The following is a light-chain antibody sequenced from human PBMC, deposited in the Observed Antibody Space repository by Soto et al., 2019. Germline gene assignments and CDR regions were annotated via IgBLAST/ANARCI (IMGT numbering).Light chain of an antibody. Sequence: QSALTQPASVSGSPGQSIAISCTGASIDVGGYNYVSWYQQHPGKAPQLMIYDVASRPSGVSDRFSGSKSGNTASLTISGLQAEDEADYYCSSYTISSTLYVFGTGTKVTVL. V-gene: IGLV2-14*03. CDR3: SSYTISSTLYV. CDR2: DVA. J-gene: IGLJ1*01. CDR1: SIDVGGYNY.